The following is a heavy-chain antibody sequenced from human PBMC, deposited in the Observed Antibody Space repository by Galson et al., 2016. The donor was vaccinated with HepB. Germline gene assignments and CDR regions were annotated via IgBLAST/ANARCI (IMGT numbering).Heavy chain of an antibody. CDR3: SRGGGFRCSSSSCYLVHHSYFDY. CDR1: GFTFSKAW. V-gene: IGHV3-15*01. Sequence: SLRLSCAASGFTFSKAWFTWVRQAPGKGLEWVGRIRPQRDRKTPVYAAPVEGRFTISRDDSKSIAYVQMNSLKTEDTAVYYCSRGGGFRCSSSSCYLVHHSYFDYWGQGTLVSVSS. J-gene: IGHJ4*02. D-gene: IGHD2-2*01. CDR2: IRPQRDRKTP.